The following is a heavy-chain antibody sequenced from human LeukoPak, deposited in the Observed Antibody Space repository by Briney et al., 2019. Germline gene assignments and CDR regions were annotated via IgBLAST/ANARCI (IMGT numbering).Heavy chain of an antibody. V-gene: IGHV4-39*07. J-gene: IGHJ5*02. Sequence: PSETLSLTCTVSGGSISSSSYYWGWIRQPPGKGLEWIGSIYYSGSTYYNPSLKSRVTISVDTSKNQFSLKLSSVTAADTAVYYCARDYQAGLVPAAITSGFDPWGQGTLVTVSS. CDR1: GGSISSSSYY. CDR3: ARDYQAGLVPAAITSGFDP. D-gene: IGHD2-2*02. CDR2: IYYSGST.